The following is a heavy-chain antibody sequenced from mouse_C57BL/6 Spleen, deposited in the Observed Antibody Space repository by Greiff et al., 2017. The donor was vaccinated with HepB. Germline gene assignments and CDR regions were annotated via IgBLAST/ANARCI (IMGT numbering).Heavy chain of an antibody. D-gene: IGHD1-1*01. J-gene: IGHJ4*01. CDR2: IWRGGST. CDR1: GFSLTSYG. CDR3: AKEGGSSYFYAMDY. Sequence: VQLVESGPGLVQPSQSLSITCTVSGFSLTSYGVHWVRQSPGKGLEWLGVIWRGGSTDYNAAFMSRLSITKDNSKSQVFFKMNSLQADDTAIYYCAKEGGSSYFYAMDYWGQGTSVTVSS. V-gene: IGHV2-5*01.